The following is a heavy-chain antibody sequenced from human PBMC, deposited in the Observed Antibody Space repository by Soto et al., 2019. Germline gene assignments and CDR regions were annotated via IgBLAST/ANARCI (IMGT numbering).Heavy chain of an antibody. Sequence: SETLSLTCTVSGGSVSSSNYYWDWIRQPPGKGLEWIGNIYYSGSTNYNPPLKRRVTISVDTSKNQFSLKLSSVTAADTAVYYCARDQGIAAAGIDYWGQGTLVTVSS. CDR2: IYYSGST. V-gene: IGHV4-61*01. CDR3: ARDQGIAAAGIDY. J-gene: IGHJ4*02. D-gene: IGHD6-13*01. CDR1: GGSVSSSNYY.